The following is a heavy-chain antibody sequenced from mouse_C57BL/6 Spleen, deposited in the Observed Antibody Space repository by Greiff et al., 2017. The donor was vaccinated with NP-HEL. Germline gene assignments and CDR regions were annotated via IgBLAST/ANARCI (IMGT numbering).Heavy chain of an antibody. J-gene: IGHJ2*01. CDR1: GFTFTDYY. V-gene: IGHV7-3*01. Sequence: EVQVVESGGGLVQPGGSLSLSCAASGFTFTDYYMSWVRQPPGKALEWLGFIRNKANGYTTEYSASVKGRFTISRDNSQSILYLQMNALRAEDSATYDCARSYDYFGYWGHGTTLTVSS. CDR2: IRNKANGYTT. CDR3: ARSYDYFGY.